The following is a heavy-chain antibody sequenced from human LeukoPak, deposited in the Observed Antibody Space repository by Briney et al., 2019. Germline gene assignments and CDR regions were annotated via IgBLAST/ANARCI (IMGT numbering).Heavy chain of an antibody. CDR2: IYSGGST. J-gene: IGHJ6*02. D-gene: IGHD1-26*01. CDR3: ARDSPGVGATIYYGMDV. V-gene: IGHV3-53*04. CDR1: GFTVSSNY. Sequence: GGSLRLSCAASGFTVSSNYMSWVRQAPGKGLEWVSVIYSGGSTYYVDSVKGRFTISRHNSKNTLYLQMNSLRAEDTAVYYCARDSPGVGATIYYGMDVWGQGTTVTVSS.